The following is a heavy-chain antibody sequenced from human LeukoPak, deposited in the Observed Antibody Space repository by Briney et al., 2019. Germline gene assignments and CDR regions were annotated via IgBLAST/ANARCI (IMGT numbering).Heavy chain of an antibody. V-gene: IGHV3-23*01. J-gene: IGHJ4*02. CDR1: GFTFNSYA. D-gene: IGHD5-18*01. CDR2: IRGSGGGT. Sequence: GGSLRLSCAASGFTFNSYAMSWVRQAPGKGLEWVSAIRGSGGGTYYADSVKGRFTISRDNSKNTPYLQMNSLRDEDTALYYCAREGYGYGPTLGYWGQGTLVTVSS. CDR3: AREGYGYGPTLGY.